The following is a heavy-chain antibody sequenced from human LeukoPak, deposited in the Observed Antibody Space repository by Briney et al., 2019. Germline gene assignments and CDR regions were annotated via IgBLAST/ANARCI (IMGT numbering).Heavy chain of an antibody. D-gene: IGHD3-10*01. CDR3: ARDFFGGWFDP. CDR2: ISAYTGNT. Sequence: ASVKVSCKASGYTFTSYDISWVRQAPGQGLECMGWISAYTGNTNYAQKLQGRVTMTTDTSTSTAYMELRSLRSDDTAVYYCARDFFGGWFDPWGQGTLVTVSS. CDR1: GYTFTSYD. V-gene: IGHV1-18*01. J-gene: IGHJ5*02.